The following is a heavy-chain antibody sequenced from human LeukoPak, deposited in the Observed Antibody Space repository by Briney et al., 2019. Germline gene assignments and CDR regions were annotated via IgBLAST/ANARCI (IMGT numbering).Heavy chain of an antibody. V-gene: IGHV3-48*03. Sequence: GGSLRLSCAASGFTFSSYEMNWVRQAPGKGLEWVSYISSSGSTIYYADSVKGRFTISRDNSKNTLYLQMNSLRAEDTAVYYCARERRSSGWYFWGFDYWGQGTLVTVSS. CDR1: GFTFSSYE. CDR2: ISSSGSTI. J-gene: IGHJ4*02. D-gene: IGHD6-19*01. CDR3: ARERRSSGWYFWGFDY.